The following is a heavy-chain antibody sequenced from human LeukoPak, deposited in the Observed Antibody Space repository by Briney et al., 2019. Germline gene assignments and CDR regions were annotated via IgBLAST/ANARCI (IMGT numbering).Heavy chain of an antibody. J-gene: IGHJ4*02. D-gene: IGHD3-10*01. CDR1: GYTFTSYD. CDR2: MNPNSGNT. V-gene: IGHV1-8*01. CDR3: ARESGLYGSGSRY. Sequence: ASVKVSCKASGYTFTSYDINWVRQATGQGLEWMGWMNPNSGNTGYAQKFQGRVTMTSTTSINTAYMELSSLRSDDTAVYYCARESGLYGSGSRYWGQGTLVTVSS.